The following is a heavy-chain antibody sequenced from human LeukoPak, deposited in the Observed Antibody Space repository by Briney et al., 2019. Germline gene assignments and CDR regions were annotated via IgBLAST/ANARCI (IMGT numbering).Heavy chain of an antibody. V-gene: IGHV3-21*01. CDR1: GFTFSSYS. J-gene: IGHJ4*02. Sequence: PGGSLRLSCAASGFTFSSYSMNWVRQAPGKGLEWVSSISSSSSYIYYADSVKGRFTISRDNAKNSLYLQMNSLRAEDTAVYYCARGGSSYWGQSKYYVYYWGQGTLVTVSS. CDR3: ARGGSSYWGQSKYYVYY. D-gene: IGHD7-27*01. CDR2: ISSSSSYI.